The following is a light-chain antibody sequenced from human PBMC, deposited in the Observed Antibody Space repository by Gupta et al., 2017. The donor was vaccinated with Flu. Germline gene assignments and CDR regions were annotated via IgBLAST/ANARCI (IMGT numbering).Light chain of an antibody. Sequence: EIVLTQSPATLSLSPGERASLSCRASQSVSNFLAWYQHKPGQAPRLLIYDASNRATGIPARFSGSGSGTDFTLTISSLEPEDSAVYYCQQRRDVLTFGGGTRVQIK. J-gene: IGKJ4*01. CDR3: QQRRDVLT. V-gene: IGKV3-11*01. CDR2: DAS. CDR1: QSVSNF.